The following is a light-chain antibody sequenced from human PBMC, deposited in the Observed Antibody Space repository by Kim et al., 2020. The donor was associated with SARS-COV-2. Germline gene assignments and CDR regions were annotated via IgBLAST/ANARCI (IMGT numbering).Light chain of an antibody. Sequence: SVSPGERATLSCRADQNIGTYLAWYQQKPGQAPRFLISGASTRATGVPARFTGSGSGTEFTLTISSLQSEDFAVYHCQQYNNWPWTFGQGTKVDIK. CDR1: QNIGTY. J-gene: IGKJ1*01. V-gene: IGKV3-15*01. CDR2: GAS. CDR3: QQYNNWPWT.